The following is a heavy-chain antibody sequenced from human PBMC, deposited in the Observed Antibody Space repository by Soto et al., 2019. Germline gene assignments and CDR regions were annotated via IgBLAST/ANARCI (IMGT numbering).Heavy chain of an antibody. J-gene: IGHJ6*02. V-gene: IGHV4-39*07. Sequence: SETLSLTCTVSGGSISSSSYYWGWIRQPPGKGLEWIGNIYYSGSTYYNLSLKSRVTISVDTSKKQFSLKLNSVTAADTAVYYCARGSGNYYYYGLDVWGLGTTVTVSS. CDR3: ARGSGNYYYYGLDV. D-gene: IGHD1-26*01. CDR1: GGSISSSSYY. CDR2: IYYSGST.